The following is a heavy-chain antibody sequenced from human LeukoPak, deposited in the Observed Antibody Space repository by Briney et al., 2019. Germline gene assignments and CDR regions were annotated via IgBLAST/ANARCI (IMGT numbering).Heavy chain of an antibody. CDR2: INQDGSEK. CDR1: GFTFSSYW. CDR3: AREGLYGDYLFDY. V-gene: IGHV3-7*01. J-gene: IGHJ4*02. Sequence: GGSLRLSCAASGFTFSSYWMTWVRQAPGKGLEWVANINQDGSEKYYVDSVKGRFTISRDNAENSLYLQMNSLRAEDTAVYYCAREGLYGDYLFDYWGQGTLVTVSS. D-gene: IGHD4-17*01.